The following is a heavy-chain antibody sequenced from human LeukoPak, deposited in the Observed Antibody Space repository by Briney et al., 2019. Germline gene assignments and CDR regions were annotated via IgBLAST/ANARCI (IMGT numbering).Heavy chain of an antibody. Sequence: SETLSLTCTGSGGSISSSSYYWGWIRQPPGKGLEWIGSIYYSGSTYYNPSLKSRVTISVDTSKDQFSLKLSSVTAADTAVYYCARDRRIHGWFGELEVDAFDIWGQGTMVTVSS. CDR1: GGSISSSSYY. D-gene: IGHD3-10*01. J-gene: IGHJ3*02. CDR2: IYYSGST. V-gene: IGHV4-39*07. CDR3: ARDRRIHGWFGELEVDAFDI.